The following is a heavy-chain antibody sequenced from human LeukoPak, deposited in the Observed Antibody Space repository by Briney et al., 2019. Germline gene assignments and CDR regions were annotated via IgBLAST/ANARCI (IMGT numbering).Heavy chain of an antibody. V-gene: IGHV4-59*01. CDR3: ARDSKVGHVDTAMSYYYYYGMDV. Sequence: PSETLSLTCTVSGGSISSYYWSWIRQPPGRGLEWIGYIYYSGSTNYNPSLKSRVTISVDTSKNQFSLKLSSVTAADTAVYYCARDSKVGHVDTAMSYYYYYGMDVWGQGTTVTVSS. D-gene: IGHD5-18*01. CDR2: IYYSGST. CDR1: GGSISSYY. J-gene: IGHJ6*02.